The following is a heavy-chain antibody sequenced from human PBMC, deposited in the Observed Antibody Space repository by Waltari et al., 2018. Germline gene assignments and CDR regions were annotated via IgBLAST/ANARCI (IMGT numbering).Heavy chain of an antibody. D-gene: IGHD2-2*01. Sequence: QVQLQESGPGLVKPSETLSLTCTVSGGSMSTYYWSWIRQPPGKGLEWIGYIHDSGSTKANPSRKSRVTISVDTSKKQFSLRLTSMTAADTAVYYCARVGVPDGGVDVWGQGITVIVSS. CDR3: ARVGVPDGGVDV. CDR2: IHDSGST. V-gene: IGHV4-59*08. CDR1: GGSMSTYY. J-gene: IGHJ6*02.